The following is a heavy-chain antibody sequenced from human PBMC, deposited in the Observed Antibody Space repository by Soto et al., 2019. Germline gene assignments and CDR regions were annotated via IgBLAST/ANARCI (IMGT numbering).Heavy chain of an antibody. CDR3: ARVPDY. CDR2: IYHSGSM. Sequence: TSETLSLTCTVSGGSISSGVYYWSWIRQHPGKGLEWIGYIYHSGSMYYNPSLKSRVTISVDRSKNQFSLKLSSVTAADTAVYYCARVPDYWGQGTLVTVSS. J-gene: IGHJ4*02. V-gene: IGHV4-30-2*01. CDR1: GGSISSGVYY.